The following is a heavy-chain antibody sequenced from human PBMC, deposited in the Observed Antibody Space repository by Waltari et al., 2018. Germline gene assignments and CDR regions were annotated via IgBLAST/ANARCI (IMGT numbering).Heavy chain of an antibody. V-gene: IGHV3-9*01. CDR1: GFTFDDYA. J-gene: IGHJ3*02. Sequence: EVQLVESGGGLVQPGRSLRLSCAASGFTFDDYAMHWVRPAPGQGLEWVSGISWNSGSIGYADSVKGRFTISRDNAKNSLYLQMNSLRAEDTALYYCAKDQGLRYFDWFDAFDIWGQGTMVTVSS. CDR2: ISWNSGSI. D-gene: IGHD3-9*01. CDR3: AKDQGLRYFDWFDAFDI.